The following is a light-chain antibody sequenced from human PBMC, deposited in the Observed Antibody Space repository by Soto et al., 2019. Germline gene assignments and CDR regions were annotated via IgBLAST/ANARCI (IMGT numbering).Light chain of an antibody. CDR2: NTD. V-gene: IGLV8-61*01. CDR1: SGSVSTTYY. CDR3: VLYPGSGPVV. Sequence: QTVVTQEPSFSVSPGGTVTLTCGLSSGSVSTTYYPSWYQQTPGQPPRALIYNTDTRSSGVPDRFSGSILGNKAALTLTGAHADEESDYYCVLYPGSGPVVFGGGTKVTVL. J-gene: IGLJ2*01.